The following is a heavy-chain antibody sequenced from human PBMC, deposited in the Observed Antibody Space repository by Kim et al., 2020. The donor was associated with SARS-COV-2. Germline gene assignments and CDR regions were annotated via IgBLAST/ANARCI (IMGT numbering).Heavy chain of an antibody. CDR2: T. V-gene: IGHV3-74*01. CDR3: ARGDSGP. Sequence: TFSADSLKDRFTISRDHAKNTLYLQMNSLRAGDTAVYYCARGDSGPWGQGTLVTVSS. D-gene: IGHD1-26*01. J-gene: IGHJ5*02.